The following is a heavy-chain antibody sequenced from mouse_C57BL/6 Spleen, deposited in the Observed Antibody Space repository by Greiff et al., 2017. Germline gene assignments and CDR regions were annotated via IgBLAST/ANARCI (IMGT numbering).Heavy chain of an antibody. CDR3: ARITTVVASYWYFDV. D-gene: IGHD1-1*01. Sequence: EVKLMESGGGLVQPGGSLKLSCAASGFTFSDYYMYWVRQTPEKRLEWVAYISNGGGSTYYPDTVKGRFTISRDNAKNTLYLQMSRLKSEDTAMYYCARITTVVASYWYFDVWGTGTTVTVSS. J-gene: IGHJ1*03. V-gene: IGHV5-12*01. CDR1: GFTFSDYY. CDR2: ISNGGGST.